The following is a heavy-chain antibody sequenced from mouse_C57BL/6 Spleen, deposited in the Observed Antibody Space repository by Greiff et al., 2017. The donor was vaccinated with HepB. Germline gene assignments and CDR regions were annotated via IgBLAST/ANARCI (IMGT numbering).Heavy chain of an antibody. CDR3: KRGGGTVVASGAMDY. D-gene: IGHD1-1*01. J-gene: IGHJ4*01. CDR1: GFTFSSYA. V-gene: IGHV5-9-1*02. CDR2: ISSGGDYI. Sequence: EVQVVESGEGLVKPGGSLKLSCAASGFTFSSYAMSWVRQTPEKRLEWVAYISSGGDYIYYADTVKGRFTISRDNARNTLYLQMSSLKSEDTAMYYGKRGGGTVVASGAMDYGGQGTSVTVSS.